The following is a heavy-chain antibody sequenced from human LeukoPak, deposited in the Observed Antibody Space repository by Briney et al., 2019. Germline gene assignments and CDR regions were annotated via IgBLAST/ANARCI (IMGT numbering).Heavy chain of an antibody. D-gene: IGHD1-14*01. Sequence: GGSLRLSCAASGFTFSSYAMSWVRQAPGKGLEWVAVISYDGSNKYYADSVKGRFTISRDNSKNTLYLQMNSLRAEDTAVYYCAKTAWGVEPYNLDYWGQGTLVTVSS. CDR2: ISYDGSNK. V-gene: IGHV3-30*18. J-gene: IGHJ4*02. CDR3: AKTAWGVEPYNLDY. CDR1: GFTFSSYA.